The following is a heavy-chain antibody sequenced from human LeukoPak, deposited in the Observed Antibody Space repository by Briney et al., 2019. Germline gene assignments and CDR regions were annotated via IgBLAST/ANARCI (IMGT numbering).Heavy chain of an antibody. V-gene: IGHV1-8*03. CDR3: ARGPSGRYYYYMDV. CDR1: GYTFTSYD. J-gene: IGHJ6*03. Sequence: ASVMVSCKASGYTFTSYDINWVRQATGQGLEWMGWMNPNSGNTGYAQKFQGRVTITRNTSISTAYMELSSLRSEDTAVYYCARGPSGRYYYYMDVWGKGTTVTVSS. CDR2: MNPNSGNT. D-gene: IGHD6-25*01.